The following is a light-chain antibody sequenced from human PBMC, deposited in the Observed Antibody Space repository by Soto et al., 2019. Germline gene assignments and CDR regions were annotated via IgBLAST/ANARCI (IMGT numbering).Light chain of an antibody. J-gene: IGKJ1*01. Sequence: IQLTQSTSSLSASVGDRVTIRCRASQSISGALNWYQQTPGKAPELLIYLASSLQSGVPSRFSGSGSGTDFTLTISSLQPEDFATYYCQQSYSSPRPFGQGTKVHIK. CDR2: LAS. CDR1: QSISGA. CDR3: QQSYSSPRP. V-gene: IGKV1-39*01.